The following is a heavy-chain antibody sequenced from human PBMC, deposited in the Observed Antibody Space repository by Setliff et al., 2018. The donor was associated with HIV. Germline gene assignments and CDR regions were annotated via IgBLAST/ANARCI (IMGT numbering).Heavy chain of an antibody. CDR2: INEDGSKK. J-gene: IGHJ5*02. CDR1: GFDFSDYW. Sequence: PGGSLRLSCVPSGFDFSDYWMSWVRQAPGKGLEWVATINEDGSKKYYGASVKGRFTVSRDNAKKSLYLQMNSLRDEDTAVYFCARINWGPWGPGTLVTVSS. D-gene: IGHD7-27*01. CDR3: ARINWGP. V-gene: IGHV3-7*03.